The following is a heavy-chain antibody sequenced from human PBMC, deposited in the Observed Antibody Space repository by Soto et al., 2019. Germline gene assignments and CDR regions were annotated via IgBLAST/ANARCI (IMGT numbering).Heavy chain of an antibody. J-gene: IGHJ5*02. CDR2: ISGSGGST. D-gene: IGHD3-10*01. V-gene: IGHV3-23*01. Sequence: GGSLRLSCAASGFTFSSYAMSWVRQAPGKGLEWVSAISGSGGSTYYADSVKGRFTTSRDNSKNTLYLQMNSLRAEDTAVYYCARLDYYGSGHNWFDPWGQGTLVTVSS. CDR3: ARLDYYGSGHNWFDP. CDR1: GFTFSSYA.